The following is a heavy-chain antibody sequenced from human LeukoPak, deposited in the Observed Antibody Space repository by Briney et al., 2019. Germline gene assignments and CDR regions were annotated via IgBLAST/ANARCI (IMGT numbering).Heavy chain of an antibody. CDR1: GGSFSGYY. J-gene: IGHJ5*02. CDR3: ARGLSDSSSWYRPHNWFDP. V-gene: IGHV4-34*01. Sequence: MTSETLSLTCAVYGGSFSGYYWSWIRQPPGKGLEWIGEINHSGSTNYNPSLKSRVTISVDTPKNQFSLKLSSVTAADTAVYYCARGLSDSSSWYRPHNWFDPWGQGTLVTVSS. D-gene: IGHD6-13*01. CDR2: INHSGST.